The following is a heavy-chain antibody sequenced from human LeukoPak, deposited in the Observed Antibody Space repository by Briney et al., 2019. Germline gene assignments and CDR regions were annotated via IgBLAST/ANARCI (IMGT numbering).Heavy chain of an antibody. D-gene: IGHD5-18*01. CDR1: GGSISSSSYY. V-gene: IGHV4-39*07. CDR3: ASIPVEAMALRY. CDR2: IYYSGST. Sequence: PSETLSLTCTVSGGSISSSSYYWGWIRQPPGKGLEWIGSIYYSGSTYYNPSLKSRVTISVDTSKNQFSLKLSSVTAADTAVYYCASIPVEAMALRYWGQGTLVTVSS. J-gene: IGHJ4*02.